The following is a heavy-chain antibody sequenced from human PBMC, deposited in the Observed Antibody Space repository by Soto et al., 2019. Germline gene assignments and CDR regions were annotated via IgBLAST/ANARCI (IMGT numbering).Heavy chain of an antibody. CDR3: TTDSYITSIIVRFDY. CDR2: VKSKNDGGTT. V-gene: IGHV3-15*07. D-gene: IGHD3-22*01. CDR1: GFTFSNAW. J-gene: IGHJ4*01. Sequence: GGSLTLSCAASGFTFSNAWINWVRQAPGKGLEWVGRVKSKNDGGTTDFAAPVKGRFAISRDDSKNMVYLEMNSLQTEDTAIYYCTTDSYITSIIVRFDYWGHGTLVTVSS.